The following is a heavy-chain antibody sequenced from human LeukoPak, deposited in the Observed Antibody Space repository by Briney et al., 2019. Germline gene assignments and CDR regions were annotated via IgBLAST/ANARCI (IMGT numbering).Heavy chain of an antibody. J-gene: IGHJ3*02. D-gene: IGHD2-2*01. CDR3: AREWSIVVVPAAITSAFDI. CDR1: GGSFSGYY. Sequence: SETLSLTCAVYGGSFSGYYWSWIRQPPGKGLGWIGEINHSGSTNYNPSLKSRVTISVDTSKNQFSLKLSSVTAADTAVYYCAREWSIVVVPAAITSAFDIWGQGTMVTVSS. V-gene: IGHV4-34*01. CDR2: INHSGST.